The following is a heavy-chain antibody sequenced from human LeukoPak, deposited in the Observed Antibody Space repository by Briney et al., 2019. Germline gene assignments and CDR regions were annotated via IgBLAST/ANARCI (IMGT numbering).Heavy chain of an antibody. V-gene: IGHV3-30*18. CDR2: ISYDGSYE. D-gene: IGHD6-19*01. CDR1: GFTFSSYG. J-gene: IGHJ4*02. CDR3: AKTNSSGWWDIDY. Sequence: GGSLRLSCAASGFTFSSYGMHWVRQAPGKGLEWVAVISYDGSYEYYADSVKGRFTISRDKPKNTLYLQMTSLRPEDTAVYYCAKTNSSGWWDIDYWGQGTLVTVSP.